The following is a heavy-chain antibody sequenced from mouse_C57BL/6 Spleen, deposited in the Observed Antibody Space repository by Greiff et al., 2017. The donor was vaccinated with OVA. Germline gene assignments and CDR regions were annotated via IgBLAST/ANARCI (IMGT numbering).Heavy chain of an antibody. V-gene: IGHV5-17*01. CDR2: ISSGSSTI. Sequence: EVMLVASGGGLVKPGGSLKLSCAASGFTFSDYGMHWVRQAPETGLEWVAYISSGSSTIYYADTVKGRFTISRDNAKNTLFLQMTSLRSEDTAMYYCANGNYYAMDYWGQGTSVTVSS. CDR1: GFTFSDYG. J-gene: IGHJ4*01. D-gene: IGHD2-1*01. CDR3: ANGNYYAMDY.